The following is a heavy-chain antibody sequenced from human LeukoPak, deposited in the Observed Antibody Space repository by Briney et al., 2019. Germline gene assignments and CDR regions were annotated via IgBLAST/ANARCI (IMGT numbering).Heavy chain of an antibody. J-gene: IGHJ4*02. V-gene: IGHV3-74*01. D-gene: IGHD3-10*01. CDR3: ARSGRGVKGPFDY. CDR1: GFTFSSTW. Sequence: PGGSLRLSCAASGFTFSSTWMNWVRQGPGKGLEWVSRITSDGSSTIYADSVKGRFTISRDNAKSTLYLQMNSLRAEDTALYYCARSGRGVKGPFDYWGQGTLVTVSS. CDR2: ITSDGSST.